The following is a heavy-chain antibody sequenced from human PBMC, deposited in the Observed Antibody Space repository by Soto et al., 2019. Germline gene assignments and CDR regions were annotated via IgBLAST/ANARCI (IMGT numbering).Heavy chain of an antibody. J-gene: IGHJ4*02. CDR2: LWYDGSNK. V-gene: IGHV3-33*01. CDR3: ARDMVELATNIDY. CDR1: GFTFSSYG. Sequence: QVQLVESGGGVVQPGRSLRLSCAASGFTFSSYGMHWVRQAPGKGMEWVAVLWYDGSNKYYADSVKGRFTISRDNSKHTLYLQMNSLRAEDTAVYYGARDMVELATNIDYWGQGTLVTVSS. D-gene: IGHD3-10*01.